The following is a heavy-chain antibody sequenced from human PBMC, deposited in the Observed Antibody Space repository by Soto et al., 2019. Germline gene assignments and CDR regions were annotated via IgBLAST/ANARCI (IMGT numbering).Heavy chain of an antibody. V-gene: IGHV4-4*07. CDR2: FSLSGTT. CDR3: ARGMTPPGAPAWYYFDS. CDR1: GASIAGSSY. D-gene: IGHD2-8*02. J-gene: IGHJ4*02. Sequence: PSETLSLTCSVSGASIAGSSYWSLIRQPSVKGLEWIGRFSLSGTTNYSPSLRSRVTMSADVSKNQFSLRLTSVTAADTALYYCARGMTPPGAPAWYYFDSWGQGTLVTVSS.